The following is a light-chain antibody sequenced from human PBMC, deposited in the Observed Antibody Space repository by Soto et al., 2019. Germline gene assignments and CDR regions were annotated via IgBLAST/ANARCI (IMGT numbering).Light chain of an antibody. CDR1: QGVSTN. CDR3: LQYNAWPRT. V-gene: IGKV3-15*01. J-gene: IGKJ1*01. CDR2: AAS. Sequence: EIVMMQSPATLSVSPGERATLSCRASQGVSTNLAWYQQKPGQAPRLLIYAASTRATGVPARFSGSGSGTEFTLTISSQQSEDFAVYYCLQYNAWPRTFGQGTKVDI.